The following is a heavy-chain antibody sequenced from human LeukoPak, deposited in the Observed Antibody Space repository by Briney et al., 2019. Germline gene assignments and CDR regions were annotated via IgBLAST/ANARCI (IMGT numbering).Heavy chain of an antibody. CDR3: ARETYTSSQRDY. Sequence: SSETLSLTCTVSGGSISSSSYYWGWIRQPPGKGLEWIGSIYYSGSTYYNPSLKSRVTISVDTSKNQFSLNLISVTAADTAVYFCARETYTSSQRDYWGQGTLVTVSS. CDR1: GGSISSSSYY. D-gene: IGHD6-13*01. CDR2: IYYSGST. V-gene: IGHV4-39*07. J-gene: IGHJ4*02.